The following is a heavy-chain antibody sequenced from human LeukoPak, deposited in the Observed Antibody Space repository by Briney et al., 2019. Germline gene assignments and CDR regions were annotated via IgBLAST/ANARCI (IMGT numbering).Heavy chain of an antibody. J-gene: IGHJ3*02. D-gene: IGHD3-22*01. CDR1: GGSISSSSYY. Sequence: SETLSLTCTVSGGSISSSSYYWGWIRQPPGKGLEWIGSIYYSGTTNYNPSLKSRVTISVDTSKNEFSLKLSSVTTADTAVYYCARHDHYYDSSGYRYDAFDMWGQGTMVTVSS. CDR3: ARHDHYYDSSGYRYDAFDM. V-gene: IGHV4-39*01. CDR2: IYYSGTT.